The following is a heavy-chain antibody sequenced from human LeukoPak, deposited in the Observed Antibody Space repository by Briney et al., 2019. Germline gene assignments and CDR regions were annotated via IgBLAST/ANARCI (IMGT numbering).Heavy chain of an antibody. J-gene: IGHJ6*03. D-gene: IGHD3-3*01. V-gene: IGHV4-34*01. CDR2: INHSGST. CDR1: GGSFSGYY. CDR3: ARARITIFGVVNLYYYYMDV. Sequence: SETLSLTCAVYGGSFSGYYWSWIRQPPGKGLEWIGEINHSGSTNYNPSLKSRVTISVDTSKNQFSLKLSSVTAADTAVYYCARARITIFGVVNLYYYYMDVWGKRTTVTISS.